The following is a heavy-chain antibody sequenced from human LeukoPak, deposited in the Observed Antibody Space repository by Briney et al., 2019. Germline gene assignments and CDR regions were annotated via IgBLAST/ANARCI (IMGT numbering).Heavy chain of an antibody. CDR2: ISWNSGSI. D-gene: IGHD2-2*01. J-gene: IGHJ6*02. V-gene: IGHV3-9*01. CDR1: GFTFDDYA. Sequence: GGSLRLSCAASGFTFDDYAMHRVRQAPGKGLEWVSGISWNSGSIGYADSVKGRFTISRDNARNSLYLQMNSLRAEDTALYYCAKEGYCSSTSWYSERYYYYGMDVWGQGTTVTVSS. CDR3: AKEGYCSSTSWYSERYYYYGMDV.